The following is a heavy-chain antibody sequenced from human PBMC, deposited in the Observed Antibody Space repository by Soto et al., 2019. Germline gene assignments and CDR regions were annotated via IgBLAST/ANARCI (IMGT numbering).Heavy chain of an antibody. CDR2: IDPSGGST. Sequence: QVQLVQSGAEVKKPGASVKVSCKASGYTFTASYMHWVRQAPGQGLEWMGIIDPSGGSTSYSQKCQGSVTMTRDTSTSTVYMELNSLRSEDTAVFYCARDSGHYYRSDAFDKWGQGTMVTVSS. D-gene: IGHD1-26*01. CDR3: ARDSGHYYRSDAFDK. V-gene: IGHV1-46*01. CDR1: GYTFTASY. J-gene: IGHJ3*02.